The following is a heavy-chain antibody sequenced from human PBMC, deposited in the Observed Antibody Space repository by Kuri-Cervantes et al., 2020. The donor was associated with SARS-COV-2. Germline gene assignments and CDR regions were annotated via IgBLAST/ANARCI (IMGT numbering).Heavy chain of an antibody. Sequence: SETLSLTCTVSGGSISSYYWSWIRQPPGKGLEWIGYIYYSGSTNYNPSLKSRVTMSVDTSKNQFSLKLSSVTAADTAVYYCARQSPDQYSGSSQWFDPWGQGTLVTVSS. CDR1: GGSISSYY. CDR3: ARQSPDQYSGSSQWFDP. CDR2: IYYSGST. J-gene: IGHJ5*02. V-gene: IGHV4-59*08. D-gene: IGHD1-26*01.